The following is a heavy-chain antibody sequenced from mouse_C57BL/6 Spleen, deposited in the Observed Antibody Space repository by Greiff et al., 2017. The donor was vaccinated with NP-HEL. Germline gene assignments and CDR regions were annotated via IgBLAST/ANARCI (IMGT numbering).Heavy chain of an antibody. CDR3: ARQLRLVDY. CDR2: IDPSDSYT. V-gene: IGHV1-50*01. CDR1: GYTFTSYW. D-gene: IGHD3-2*02. Sequence: VQLLQPGAELVKPGASVKLSCKASGYTFTSYWMQWVKQRPGQGLEWIGEIDPSDSYTNYNQKFKGKATLTVDTSSSTAYMQLSSLTSEDSAVYYCARQLRLVDYWGQGTTLTVSS. J-gene: IGHJ2*01.